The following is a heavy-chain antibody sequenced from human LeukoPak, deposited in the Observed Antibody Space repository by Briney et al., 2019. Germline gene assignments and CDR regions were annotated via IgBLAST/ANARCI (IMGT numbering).Heavy chain of an antibody. CDR3: ARGKSWYSSSWPNFQH. CDR1: GGSISSWY. V-gene: IGHV4-59*12. CDR2: IYDSGNT. Sequence: PSETLSLTCTVSGGSISSWYWSWIRQPPGKGLEWIGYIYDSGNTNYNPSLKSRVTISVDTSKNQFSLKLSSVTAADTAVYYCARGKSWYSSSWPNFQHWGQGTLVTVSS. J-gene: IGHJ1*01. D-gene: IGHD6-13*01.